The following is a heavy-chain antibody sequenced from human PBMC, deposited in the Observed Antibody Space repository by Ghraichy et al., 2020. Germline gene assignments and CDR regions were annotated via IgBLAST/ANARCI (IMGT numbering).Heavy chain of an antibody. CDR3: ARGPEWSSSWHDY. D-gene: IGHD6-13*01. J-gene: IGHJ4*02. V-gene: IGHV3-74*01. CDR1: GFTFSSYW. CDR2: INSDASST. Sequence: GGSLRLSCAASGFTFSSYWMHWVRQAPGKGLVWVSRINSDASSTSYADSVKGRFTISRDKAKNTLYLQMNSLSAEDTAVYYCARGPEWSSSWHDYWGQGTLVTVSS.